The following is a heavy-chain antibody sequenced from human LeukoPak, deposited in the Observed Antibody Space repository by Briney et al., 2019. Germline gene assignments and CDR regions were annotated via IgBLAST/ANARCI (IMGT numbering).Heavy chain of an antibody. CDR1: GYTFTNYG. CDR3: ARGFFLGYCSSTSCSTHRAPPGY. V-gene: IGHV1-8*02. D-gene: IGHD2-2*01. Sequence: ASVKVSCKASGYTFTNYGVSWVRQATGQGLEWMGWMNPNSGNTGYAQKFQGRVTMTRNTSISTAYMELSSLRSEDTAVYYCARGFFLGYCSSTSCSTHRAPPGYWGQGTLVTVSS. J-gene: IGHJ4*02. CDR2: MNPNSGNT.